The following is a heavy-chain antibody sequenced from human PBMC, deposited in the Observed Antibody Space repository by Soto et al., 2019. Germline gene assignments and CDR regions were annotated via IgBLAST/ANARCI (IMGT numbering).Heavy chain of an antibody. CDR2: MLYSGLT. J-gene: IGHJ6*02. CDR1: GYSVSSSDYY. V-gene: IGHV4-39*01. CDR3: APLSVSLSGPYGIHV. D-gene: IGHD2-15*01. Sequence: SETLSLTCSVSGYSVSSSDYYWAWIRQPPGKGLEWIGSMLYSGLTYYNPSLKGRVTLSVDTSKNQFSVRLNSVTASDTAVYYCAPLSVSLSGPYGIHVWGQGTTVTVSS.